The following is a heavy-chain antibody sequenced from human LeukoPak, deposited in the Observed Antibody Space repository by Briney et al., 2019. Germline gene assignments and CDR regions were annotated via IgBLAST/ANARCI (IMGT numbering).Heavy chain of an antibody. J-gene: IGHJ4*02. Sequence: SVKVSCKASGGTSSSYAISWVRQAPGQGLEWMGGIIPIFGTANYAQKFQGRVTITADESTSTAYMELSSLRSEDTAVYYCARDLTYCSSTSCDTGYWGQGTLVTVSS. CDR2: IIPIFGTA. CDR1: GGTSSSYA. CDR3: ARDLTYCSSTSCDTGY. D-gene: IGHD2-2*02. V-gene: IGHV1-69*01.